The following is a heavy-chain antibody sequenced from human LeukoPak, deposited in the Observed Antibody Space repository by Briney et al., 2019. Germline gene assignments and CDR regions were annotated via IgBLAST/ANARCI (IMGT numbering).Heavy chain of an antibody. CDR1: GFTFSSYC. Sequence: GGSLRLSCAASGFTFSSYCMTWVRQAPGRGLEWVASIKRDGSEKNYVDSVKGRFTISRDNGKNSLYLQMNSLRVEDTAVYYCARDHGWQSFDLWGQGTMLTVSS. J-gene: IGHJ3*01. CDR2: IKRDGSEK. V-gene: IGHV3-7*04. CDR3: ARDHGWQSFDL. D-gene: IGHD6-19*01.